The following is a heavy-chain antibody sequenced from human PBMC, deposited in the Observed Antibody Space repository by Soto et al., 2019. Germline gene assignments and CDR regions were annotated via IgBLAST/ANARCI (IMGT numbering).Heavy chain of an antibody. J-gene: IGHJ4*02. CDR1: GYSFRSYW. CDR3: AKQVRSSSSDLGY. V-gene: IGHV5-51*01. Sequence: PGESLKISCKGSGYSFRSYWIAWVRQRPGKGLEWMGIIYPDGSDTRYNPSFQGQVTISADKSISTAYLQWTSLKASDSAIYYCAKQVRSSSSDLGYWGQGTLVTVSS. D-gene: IGHD6-6*01. CDR2: IYPDGSDT.